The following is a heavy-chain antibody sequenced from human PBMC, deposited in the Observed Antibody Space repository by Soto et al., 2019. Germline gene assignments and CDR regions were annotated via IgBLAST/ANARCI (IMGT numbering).Heavy chain of an antibody. CDR2: IYYSGST. CDR1: GGSISSGDYY. J-gene: IGHJ4*02. CDR3: ARVGTYYYDSSGYYHIYYFDY. V-gene: IGHV4-30-4*01. D-gene: IGHD3-22*01. Sequence: QVQLQESGPGLVKPSQTLSLTCTVSGGSISSGDYYWSWIRQPPGKGLEWIGYIYYSGSTYYNPSLXXXVTIPVDTSKXXFXLXXSAVTAADTAVYYCARVGTYYYDSSGYYHIYYFDYWGQGTLVTVSS.